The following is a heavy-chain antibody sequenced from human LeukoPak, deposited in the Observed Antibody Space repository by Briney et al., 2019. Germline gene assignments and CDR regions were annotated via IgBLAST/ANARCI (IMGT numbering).Heavy chain of an antibody. V-gene: IGHV4-39*01. CDR1: GGLISSSTTYY. Sequence: SETLFLTCSVSGGLISSSTTYYWAWIRQPPGKGLEWIGSIYFNGITYYNASLESRVTVSVDTYNNHSSLRLTSLSAADTAVYYCARQPVVNRGAVASNFDYWGQGTLVTVSS. CDR3: ARQPVVNRGAVASNFDY. CDR2: IYFNGIT. J-gene: IGHJ4*02. D-gene: IGHD6-19*01.